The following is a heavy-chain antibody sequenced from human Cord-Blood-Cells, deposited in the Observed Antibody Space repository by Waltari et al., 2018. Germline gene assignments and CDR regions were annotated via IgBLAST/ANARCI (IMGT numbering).Heavy chain of an antibody. Sequence: QVQLQQWGAGLLKPSETLSLTCAVYGGSFSGYYWCWIRQPPGKWLEWIGEINHSASTNYNPSLKSRVTISVDTSKNQFSLKLSSVTAADTAVYYCATRSPPYDILTGYNGVGDYWGQGTLVTVSS. CDR2: INHSAST. CDR1: GGSFSGYY. D-gene: IGHD3-9*01. CDR3: ATRSPPYDILTGYNGVGDY. J-gene: IGHJ4*02. V-gene: IGHV4-34*01.